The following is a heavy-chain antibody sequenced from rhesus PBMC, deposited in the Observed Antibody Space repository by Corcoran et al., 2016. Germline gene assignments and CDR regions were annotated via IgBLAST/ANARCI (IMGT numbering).Heavy chain of an antibody. J-gene: IGHJ4*01. CDR2: INGNSGRT. V-gene: IGHV4-80*01. CDR3: ARRGYSGYSYGDYFDY. CDR1: GGSFSSYW. Sequence: QVQLQESGPGLVKPSETLSLTCAVSGGSFSSYWWSWIRQPPGKGLEWIGEINGNSGRTNSNPALKSRDTSSKDASKNQFSLKLSSVTAADTAVYYCARRGYSGYSYGDYFDYWGQGVLVTVSS. D-gene: IGHD5-42*01.